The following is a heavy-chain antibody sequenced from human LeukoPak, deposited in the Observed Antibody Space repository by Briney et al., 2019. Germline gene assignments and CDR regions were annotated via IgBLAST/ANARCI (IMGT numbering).Heavy chain of an antibody. V-gene: IGHV4-39*01. CDR2: IYYSGST. D-gene: IGHD3-16*02. Sequence: SETLSLTCTVSGGSISSSSYYWGWIRQPPGKGLEWIGSIYYSGSTYYNPSLKSRVTISVDTSKNQFSLKLSSVTAADTAVYSCARQAFSYYDYVWGSYRYTPFDYWGQGTLVTVSS. J-gene: IGHJ4*02. CDR3: ARQAFSYYDYVWGSYRYTPFDY. CDR1: GGSISSSSYY.